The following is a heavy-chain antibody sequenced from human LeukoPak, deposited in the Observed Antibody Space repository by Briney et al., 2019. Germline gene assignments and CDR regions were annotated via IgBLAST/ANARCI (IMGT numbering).Heavy chain of an antibody. D-gene: IGHD2-8*01. V-gene: IGHV3-74*01. CDR2: INTDGTVT. Sequence: GGSLRLSCAASGFTFSKYWMLWVRQAPGKGLESVSRINTDGTVTTYADSVKGRFTISRDNAKNTLYLQMNSLRAEDTAVYYCARKGYATYALDIWGQGTLVTVSS. CDR3: ARKGYATYALDI. J-gene: IGHJ3*02. CDR1: GFTFSKYW.